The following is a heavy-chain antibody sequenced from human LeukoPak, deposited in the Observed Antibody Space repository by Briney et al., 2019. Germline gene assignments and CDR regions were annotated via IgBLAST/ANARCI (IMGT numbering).Heavy chain of an antibody. CDR3: ANEIRPNDY. V-gene: IGHV3-23*01. CDR1: EFDFSSHA. D-gene: IGHD4-17*01. CDR2: ISISGSKT. J-gene: IGHJ4*02. Sequence: PGGSLRLSCAASEFDFSSHAMTWVRQAPGKGLEWVSAISISGSKTYYADSVKGRFTISRDNSKNTLYLQMNRLRAEDTAVYYCANEIRPNDYWGQGTLVTVSS.